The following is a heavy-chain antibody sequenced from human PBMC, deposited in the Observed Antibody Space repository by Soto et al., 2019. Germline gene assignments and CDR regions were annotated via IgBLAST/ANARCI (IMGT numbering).Heavy chain of an antibody. CDR1: GFTFSSYS. V-gene: IGHV3-21*01. CDR3: ARDGWELTRPDAFDI. Sequence: GSLRLSCAASGFTFSSYSMNWVRQAPGKGLEWVSSISSSSSYIYYADSVKGRFTISRDNAKNSLYLQMNSLRAEDTAVYYCARDGWELTRPDAFDIWGQGTMVTVSS. J-gene: IGHJ3*02. D-gene: IGHD1-26*01. CDR2: ISSSSSYI.